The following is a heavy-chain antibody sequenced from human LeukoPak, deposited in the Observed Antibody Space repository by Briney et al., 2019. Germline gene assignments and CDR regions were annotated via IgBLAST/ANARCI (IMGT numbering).Heavy chain of an antibody. Sequence: ASVKVSCKASGYKFTSYYMHWVRQAPGQGLEWMGVINPNGCSTTYAQRFQGRVTMTRDTSTTTAYMEVSSLRSEDTAVYFCARDPEANWRYFDYWGQGTLVTVSS. CDR3: ARDPEANWRYFDY. J-gene: IGHJ4*02. D-gene: IGHD1-20*01. CDR2: INPNGCST. V-gene: IGHV1-46*01. CDR1: GYKFTSYY.